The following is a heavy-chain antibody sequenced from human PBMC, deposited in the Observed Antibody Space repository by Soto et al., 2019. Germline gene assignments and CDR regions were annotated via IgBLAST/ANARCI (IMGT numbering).Heavy chain of an antibody. Sequence: SVKVSCKASGGTFSSYAISWVRQAPGQGLEWMGGIIPIFGTANYAQKFQGRVTITADKSTSTAYMELSSMRSEDTAVYYCARDGYYYDSSGYGVFDYWGQGTLVTVSS. CDR1: GGTFSSYA. V-gene: IGHV1-69*06. CDR2: IIPIFGTA. D-gene: IGHD3-22*01. J-gene: IGHJ4*02. CDR3: ARDGYYYDSSGYGVFDY.